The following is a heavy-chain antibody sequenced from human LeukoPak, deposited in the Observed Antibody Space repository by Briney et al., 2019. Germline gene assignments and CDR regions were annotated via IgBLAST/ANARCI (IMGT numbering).Heavy chain of an antibody. D-gene: IGHD6-19*01. J-gene: IGHJ4*02. CDR2: IGTAGDT. CDR1: GFTFSRSD. CDR3: VRASGWYYSDS. V-gene: IGHV3-13*04. Sequence: GGSLRLSCAASGFTFSRSDMHWVRQATGKGLEWVSAIGTAGDTYYPGSVKGRFTISRENAKNSLYLQMNSLRAGDTAVYYCVRASGWYYSDSWGQGTLVTVSS.